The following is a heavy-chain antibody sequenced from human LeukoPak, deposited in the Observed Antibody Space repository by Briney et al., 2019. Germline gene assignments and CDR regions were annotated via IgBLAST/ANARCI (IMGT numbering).Heavy chain of an antibody. J-gene: IGHJ4*02. CDR1: GGSFSGYY. D-gene: IGHD6-13*01. V-gene: IGHV4-34*10. CDR2: IYYSGST. Sequence: KTSETLSLTCAVYGGSFSGYYWSWIRQPPGKGLEWIGSIYYSGSTYYNPSLKSRLTMSVDTSKSQFSLKLSSVTAADTAVYYCARARYTSSWYDIDYWGQGTLVTVSS. CDR3: ARARYTSSWYDIDY.